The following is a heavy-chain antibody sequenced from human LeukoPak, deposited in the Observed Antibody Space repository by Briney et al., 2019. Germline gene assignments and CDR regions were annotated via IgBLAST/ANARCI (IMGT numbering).Heavy chain of an antibody. Sequence: GGSLRHSCSASGFTHSCYNMKWVRQAPAEGLEGVSSISRSGTYVSFAASVKGRFTVSRDNAQNSLYLQMNGLRVEDTAVYYCARVLETDCTGGSCYSGLDYWGQGTLVTVSS. CDR1: GFTHSCYN. V-gene: IGHV3-21*01. CDR3: ARVLETDCTGGSCYSGLDY. CDR2: ISRSGTYV. D-gene: IGHD2-15*01. J-gene: IGHJ4*02.